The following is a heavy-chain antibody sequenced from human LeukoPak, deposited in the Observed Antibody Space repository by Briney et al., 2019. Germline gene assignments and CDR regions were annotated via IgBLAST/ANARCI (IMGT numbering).Heavy chain of an antibody. CDR2: IYGDVRFT. Sequence: GGSLRLSWAASGFTFSNFWMHWVRQAPGEGLGWVALIYGDVRFTRYADSVKGRFTITRATSKTTLSLQMNSLRAEDTAVYYCARVEDKYYYYDMDVWGQGTTVSVSS. V-gene: IGHV3-74*01. CDR1: GFTFSNFW. CDR3: ARVEDKYYYYDMDV. J-gene: IGHJ6*02. D-gene: IGHD2-15*01.